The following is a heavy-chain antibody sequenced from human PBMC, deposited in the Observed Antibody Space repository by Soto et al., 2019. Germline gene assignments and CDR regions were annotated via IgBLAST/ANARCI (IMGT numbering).Heavy chain of an antibody. CDR1: VFTFSSYG. CDR2: IWYDGSNK. J-gene: IGHJ6*02. CDR3: ARDLLLIRDFWNGYYNYYSYGMDV. Sequence: GGSLRLSCAASVFTFSSYGMHWVRHAPGKGLEWVAVIWYDGSNKYYADSVKGRFTISRDNSKNTLYLQMNSLRAEDTAVYYCARDLLLIRDFWNGYYNYYSYGMDVWGQGTTVTVSS. D-gene: IGHD3-3*01. V-gene: IGHV3-33*01.